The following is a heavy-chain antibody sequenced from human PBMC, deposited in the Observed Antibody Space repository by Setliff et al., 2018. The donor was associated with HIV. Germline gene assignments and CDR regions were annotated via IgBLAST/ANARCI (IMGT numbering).Heavy chain of an antibody. CDR1: GGSLSTSSYL. D-gene: IGHD6-13*01. CDR3: YLQMNSLRAEDTAVYYCAAGDSSQYYFDY. Sequence: KTSETLSLTCTVSGGSLSTSSYLWGWIRQPPGKGPAWIASISYTGTSYYNPSLQSRVTVSVDTSKNQFSLKVRFTISRDNSKNTLYLQMNSLRAEDTAVYYCAAGDSSQYYFDYWGQGTLVTVSS. V-gene: IGHV4-39*01. CDR2: ISYTGTS. J-gene: IGHJ4*02.